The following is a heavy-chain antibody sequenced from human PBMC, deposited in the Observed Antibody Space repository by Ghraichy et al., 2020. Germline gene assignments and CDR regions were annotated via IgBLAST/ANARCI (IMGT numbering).Heavy chain of an antibody. CDR2: ISSSSSYI. CDR3: ARSEYQLLWSWYFDL. J-gene: IGHJ2*01. Sequence: GSLRLSCAASGFTFSSYSMNWVRQAPGKGLEWVSSISSSSSYIYYADSVKGRFTISRDNAKNSLYLQMNSLRAEDTAVYYCARSEYQLLWSWYFDLWGRGTLVTVSS. CDR1: GFTFSSYS. D-gene: IGHD2-2*01. V-gene: IGHV3-21*01.